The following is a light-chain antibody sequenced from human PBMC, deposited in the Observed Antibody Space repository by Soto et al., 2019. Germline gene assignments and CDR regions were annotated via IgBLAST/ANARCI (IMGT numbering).Light chain of an antibody. V-gene: IGKV1-39*01. Sequence: DIQMTQSPSSLSASVGDRVTITCRASQSISYYLSWYQQKPGKAPNLLISAASSLQSGVPSRFSGSGSGTHFTLTISSLQPEDFATYYCHQSYSTLRSFGQGTRLEI. CDR1: QSISYY. J-gene: IGKJ5*01. CDR2: AAS. CDR3: HQSYSTLRS.